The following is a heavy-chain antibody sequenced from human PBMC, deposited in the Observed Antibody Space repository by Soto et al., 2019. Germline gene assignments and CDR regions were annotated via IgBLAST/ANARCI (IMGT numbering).Heavy chain of an antibody. D-gene: IGHD3-16*01. V-gene: IGHV5-51*01. CDR3: ARRGGKSYGHAGHYFDY. Sequence: GEPQKISYEGSGYNFPTYWIAWVRQMPGKGLEWMGLIYPGDSDTKYSPSFQGQVTISAGKANSTAYLQWSSLRASDSAMYYCARRGGKSYGHAGHYFDYWGQGTLVTLSS. J-gene: IGHJ4*02. CDR1: GYNFPTYW. CDR2: IYPGDSDT.